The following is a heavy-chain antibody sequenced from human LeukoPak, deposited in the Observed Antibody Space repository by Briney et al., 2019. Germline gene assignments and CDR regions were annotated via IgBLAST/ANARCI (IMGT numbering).Heavy chain of an antibody. CDR1: GFTFSSYS. Sequence: PGGSLILSCAASGFTFSSYSMNWVRQAPGKGLEWVSSISSSSSYIYYADSVKGRFTISRDNAKNSLYLQMNSLRAEDTAVYYCARLSWLLGAIWGQGTMVTVSS. V-gene: IGHV3-21*01. CDR2: ISSSSSYI. J-gene: IGHJ3*02. D-gene: IGHD2-15*01. CDR3: ARLSWLLGAI.